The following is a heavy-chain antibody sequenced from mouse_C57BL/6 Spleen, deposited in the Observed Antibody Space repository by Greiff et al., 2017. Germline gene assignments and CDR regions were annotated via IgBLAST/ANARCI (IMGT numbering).Heavy chain of an antibody. Sequence: VQLQQSGPELVKPGASVKISCKASGYAFSSSWMNWVKQRPGKGLEWIGRIYPGDGDTNYNGKFKGKATLTADKSSSTAYMQLSSLTSEDSAVYFCARDPDYEEDYFDYWGQGTTLTVSS. CDR1: GYAFSSSW. CDR2: IYPGDGDT. D-gene: IGHD2-4*01. CDR3: ARDPDYEEDYFDY. J-gene: IGHJ2*01. V-gene: IGHV1-82*01.